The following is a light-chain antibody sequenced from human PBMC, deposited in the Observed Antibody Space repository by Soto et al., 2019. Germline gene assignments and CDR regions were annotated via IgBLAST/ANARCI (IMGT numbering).Light chain of an antibody. CDR1: RTIERW. CDR3: QHSYTYWA. CDR2: DAS. V-gene: IGKV1-5*01. Sequence: DIQMTQSPSTLSASLGDIVTITCRASRTIERWLAWYQQKPGRAPQLLISDASTLETGVPSRFSGGGSGTQFTPTISRLQADDFASYYCQHSYTYWAFGPGNKVEVE. J-gene: IGKJ1*01.